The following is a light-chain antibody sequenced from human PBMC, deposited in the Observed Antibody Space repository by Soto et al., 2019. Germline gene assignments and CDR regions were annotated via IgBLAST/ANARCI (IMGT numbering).Light chain of an antibody. CDR1: QSVSSNS. J-gene: IGKJ1*01. V-gene: IGKV3-20*01. CDR3: QQFGGSPPSWT. Sequence: ESVLTQSPGTLSLSPGERATLSCRASQSVSSNSLAWYQQKPGHAPRLLIYCASSSATGTPDRFSGSGSGTDFTLTISRLEPEDFAVYYCQQFGGSPPSWTFGQGTKVEI. CDR2: CAS.